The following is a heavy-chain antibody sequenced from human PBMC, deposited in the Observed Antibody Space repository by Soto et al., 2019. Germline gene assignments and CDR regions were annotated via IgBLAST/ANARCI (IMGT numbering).Heavy chain of an antibody. D-gene: IGHD3-16*01. CDR3: AKAYFVWSSEQPYYFDY. Sequence: EVQLLDSGGGLVQPGGSLRLSCAASGFTFSNYAMTWVRQGPGKGLEWVSGISGSGGRSYYADCVKGRFTISRDNSKSTLYLPMNSLRAEDTAVYYCAKAYFVWSSEQPYYFDYWGQGTLVTVSS. CDR2: ISGSGGRS. CDR1: GFTFSNYA. J-gene: IGHJ4*02. V-gene: IGHV3-23*01.